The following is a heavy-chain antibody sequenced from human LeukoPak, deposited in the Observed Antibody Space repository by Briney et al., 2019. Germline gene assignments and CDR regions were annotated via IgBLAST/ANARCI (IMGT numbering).Heavy chain of an antibody. J-gene: IGHJ6*03. V-gene: IGHV4-39*07. Sequence: SETLSLTCTVSGGSISSSRYYWGWIRQPPGKGLEWIGSIYYSGSTYYNPSLKSRVTISVDTSKNQFSLKLSSVTAADTAVYYCARTSSNYYYYYYYMDVWGKGTTVTVS. CDR3: ARTSSNYYYYYYYMDV. CDR1: GGSISSSRYY. D-gene: IGHD6-13*01. CDR2: IYYSGST.